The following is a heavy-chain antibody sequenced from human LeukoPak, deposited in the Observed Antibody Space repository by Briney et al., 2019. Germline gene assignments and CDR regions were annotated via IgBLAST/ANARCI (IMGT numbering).Heavy chain of an antibody. CDR2: ISSSSSAI. Sequence: GGSLRLSCAASGFTFSSYEMNWVRQAPGKGLEWVSYISSSSSAIYYTDSVKGRFTISRDNAENSLSLQMNSLRDEDTAVYYCARVGYTSGWDIWGQGTMVTVSS. V-gene: IGHV3-48*03. CDR1: GFTFSSYE. CDR3: ARVGYTSGWDI. J-gene: IGHJ3*02. D-gene: IGHD6-19*01.